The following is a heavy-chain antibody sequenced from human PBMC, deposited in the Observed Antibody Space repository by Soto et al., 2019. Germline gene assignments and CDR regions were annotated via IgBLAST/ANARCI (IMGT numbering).Heavy chain of an antibody. CDR2: ISGSGGST. D-gene: IGHD1-26*01. J-gene: IGHJ3*02. CDR3: AKDVMDLVRATSVDFDI. CDR1: GFTFSSYA. V-gene: IGHV3-23*01. Sequence: QPGGSLRLSCAASGFTFSSYAMSWVRQAPGKGLEWVSAISGSGGSTYYADSMKGRFTISRDNSKNTLYLQMNSLRAEDTAVYYCAKDVMDLVRATSVDFDIWGQGTMVSVS.